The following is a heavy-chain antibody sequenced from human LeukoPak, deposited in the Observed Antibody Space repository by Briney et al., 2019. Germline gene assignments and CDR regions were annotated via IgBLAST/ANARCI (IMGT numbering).Heavy chain of an antibody. J-gene: IGHJ4*02. Sequence: GGSLRLSCAASGFTFSSYWMSWVRQAPGKRLEWVANIKQDGSEKYYVDSVKGRFTISRDNAKNSLFLQMNSLRVEDTAVYYCAREDIVVVRPYYFDYWGQGTLVTVSS. CDR2: IKQDGSEK. CDR3: AREDIVVVRPYYFDY. D-gene: IGHD2-15*01. V-gene: IGHV3-7*01. CDR1: GFTFSSYW.